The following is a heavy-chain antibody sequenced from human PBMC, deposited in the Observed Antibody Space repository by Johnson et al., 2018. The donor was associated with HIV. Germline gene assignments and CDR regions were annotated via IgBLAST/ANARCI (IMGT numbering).Heavy chain of an antibody. D-gene: IGHD2-21*01. J-gene: IGHJ3*02. Sequence: MLLVESGGGVVQPGRSLRLSCAASGFTFSSYDMHWVRQATGKGLEWVSVITTAGDTHYPDSVKGRFTVSRDNSKNTLYLQMNSLRAEDTAVYYCAKEAYSSDAFDIWGQGTMVTVSS. CDR2: ITTAGDT. V-gene: IGHV3-13*01. CDR1: GFTFSSYD. CDR3: AKEAYSSDAFDI.